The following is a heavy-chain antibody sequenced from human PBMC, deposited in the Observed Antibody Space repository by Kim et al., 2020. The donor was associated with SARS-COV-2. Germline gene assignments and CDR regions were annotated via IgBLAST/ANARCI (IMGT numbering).Heavy chain of an antibody. V-gene: IGHV1-2*06. J-gene: IGHJ6*02. CDR2: INPNSGGT. CDR3: ARDIVATIKRSRGLAYYNYGMDV. CDR1: GYTFTGYY. D-gene: IGHD5-12*01. Sequence: ASVKVSCKASGYTFTGYYMHWVRQAPGEGLEWMGRINPNSGGTNYAQKFQGRVTMTRDTSISTAYMELSRLKSDDTAVYYCARDIVATIKRSRGLAYYNYGMDVWGQGTTVTVSS.